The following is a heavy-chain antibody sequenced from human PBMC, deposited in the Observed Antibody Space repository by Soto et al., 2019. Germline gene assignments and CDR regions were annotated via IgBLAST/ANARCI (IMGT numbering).Heavy chain of an antibody. CDR3: ARERIFIAAAGIGFYGY. CDR2: IYYSGST. J-gene: IGHJ4*02. D-gene: IGHD6-13*01. CDR1: GGSISSGGYY. V-gene: IGHV4-31*03. Sequence: SETLSLTCTVSGGSISSGGYYWSWIRQHPGKGLEWIGYIYYSGSTYYNPSLKSRVTISVDTSKNQFSLQLNSVTPEDTAVYYCARERIFIAAAGIGFYGYWGQGTLVTVSS.